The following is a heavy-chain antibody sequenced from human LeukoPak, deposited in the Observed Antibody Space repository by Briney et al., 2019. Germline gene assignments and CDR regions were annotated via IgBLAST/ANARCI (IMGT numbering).Heavy chain of an antibody. CDR1: GGSFSGYY. CDR3: ARGLRDEERYYKYYYMDV. CDR2: INHSGST. Sequence: SETQSLTCAVYGGSFSGYYWSWIRQPPGKGLEWIGEINHSGSTNYNPSLKSRVTISVDTSKNQFSLNLRSVTAADTAVYYCARGLRDEERYYKYYYMDVWGEGTTVTVSS. J-gene: IGHJ6*03. V-gene: IGHV4-34*01.